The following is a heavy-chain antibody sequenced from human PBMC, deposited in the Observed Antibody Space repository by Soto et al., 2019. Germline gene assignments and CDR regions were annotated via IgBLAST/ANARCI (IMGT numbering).Heavy chain of an antibody. CDR2: VDGSGGDT. Sequence: GGSLRLSCAASGFTFSSHAMGWLRQAPGTGPEWVAFVDGSGGDTSYADSVKGRFIVSRDNSDNSLFLHMNSLRAEDTGRYFCAKESFAAAYAATSAFDLWGQGTLVTVSS. D-gene: IGHD2-8*01. CDR3: AKESFAAAYAATSAFDL. J-gene: IGHJ4*02. CDR1: GFTFSSHA. V-gene: IGHV3-23*01.